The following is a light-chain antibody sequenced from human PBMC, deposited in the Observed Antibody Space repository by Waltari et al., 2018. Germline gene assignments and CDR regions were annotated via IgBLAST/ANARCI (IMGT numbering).Light chain of an antibody. CDR2: DAS. V-gene: IGKV3-11*01. J-gene: IGKJ4*01. CDR1: QIVGTY. CDR3: QQRRNWPLT. Sequence: ETVLTPSTDILSFSPGERATLSCRSSQIVGTYLAWSQQPPGQSPRLLIYDASYKATGIPARFSGSGSETDFTLTISSLQPEDFAVYYCQQRRNWPLTFGGGTRVQI.